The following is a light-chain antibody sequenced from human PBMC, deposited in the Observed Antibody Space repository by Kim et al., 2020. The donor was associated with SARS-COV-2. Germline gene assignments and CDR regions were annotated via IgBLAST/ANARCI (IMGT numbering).Light chain of an antibody. V-gene: IGKV3-11*01. Sequence: LSPGERATLSCRASQSVSIYLAWYQQKPGQAPRLLIYDASNRATGIPARFSGSGSGTDFTLTISSLEPEDFAVYYCQHRSSWPITFGQGTRLEIK. CDR3: QHRSSWPIT. CDR1: QSVSIY. CDR2: DAS. J-gene: IGKJ5*01.